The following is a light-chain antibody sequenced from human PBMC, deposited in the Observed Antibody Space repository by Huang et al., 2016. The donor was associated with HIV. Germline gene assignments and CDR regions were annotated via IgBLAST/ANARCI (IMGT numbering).Light chain of an antibody. CDR1: QIVTTT. J-gene: IGKJ1*01. V-gene: IGKV3-15*01. Sequence: EIVMTQSPATRSVSPGERATLSCRASQIVTTTLAWYQQKPGHTPRLLSYGASARATGVPARFTGSGSGTEFTLTISSLQSEDFAVYYCQHYNSWPQTFGQGTKVEIK. CDR2: GAS. CDR3: QHYNSWPQT.